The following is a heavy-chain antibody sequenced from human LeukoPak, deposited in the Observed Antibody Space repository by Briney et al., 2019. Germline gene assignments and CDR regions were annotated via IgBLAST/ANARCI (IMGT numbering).Heavy chain of an antibody. V-gene: IGHV1-2*02. Sequence: SSVKVSCKASGYTFTGYYMHWVRQAPGQGLEWMGWINPNSGGTNYAQKFQGRVTMTRDTSISTAYMELSRLRSDDTAVYYCARCPSSSKANDYWGQGTLVTVSS. J-gene: IGHJ4*02. CDR1: GYTFTGYY. CDR2: INPNSGGT. D-gene: IGHD2-2*01. CDR3: ARCPSSSKANDY.